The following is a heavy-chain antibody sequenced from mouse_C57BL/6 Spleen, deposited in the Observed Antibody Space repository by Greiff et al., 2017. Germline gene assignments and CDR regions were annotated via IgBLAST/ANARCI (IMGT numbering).Heavy chain of an antibody. CDR3: AIQLGRSGYFDV. CDR2: IYPGDGDT. V-gene: IGHV1-82*01. D-gene: IGHD4-1*02. Sequence: QVQLQQSGPELVKPGASVKISCKASGYAFSSSWMNWVKQRPGKGLEWIGRIYPGDGDTNYNGKFKDKATLTADKSSSTAYMQLSSLTSEDSAVYFCAIQLGRSGYFDVWGTGTTVTVSS. CDR1: GYAFSSSW. J-gene: IGHJ1*03.